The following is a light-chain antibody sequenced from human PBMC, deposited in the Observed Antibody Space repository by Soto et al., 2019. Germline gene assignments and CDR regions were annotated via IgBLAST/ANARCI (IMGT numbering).Light chain of an antibody. Sequence: QSVLTQPPSASGTPGQRVTISCSGSTSNLGSNFVYWYQQVPGAAPKLLISRNDQRPSGVPDRFSGSKSGTSAPLAISGLRSEDEADYHCAAWDDSLSGVVFGGGTKVTVL. CDR2: RND. CDR1: TSNLGSNF. V-gene: IGLV1-47*01. J-gene: IGLJ3*02. CDR3: AAWDDSLSGVV.